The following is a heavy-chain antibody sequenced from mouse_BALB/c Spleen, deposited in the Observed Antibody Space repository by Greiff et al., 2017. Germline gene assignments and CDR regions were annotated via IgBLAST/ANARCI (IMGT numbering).Heavy chain of an antibody. CDR2: MSSGSSTI. CDR3: ARRATGYAMDY. D-gene: IGHD3-1*01. J-gene: IGHJ4*01. Sequence: EVMLVESGGGFVQPGGSRKLSCAASGFTFSSSGMHWVRQAPEKGLEWVAYMSSGSSTIYYADTVKGRFTISRDNPKNTLCLQMTSLRSEDTAMYYCARRATGYAMDYWGQGTSVTVSS. V-gene: IGHV5-17*02. CDR1: GFTFSSSG.